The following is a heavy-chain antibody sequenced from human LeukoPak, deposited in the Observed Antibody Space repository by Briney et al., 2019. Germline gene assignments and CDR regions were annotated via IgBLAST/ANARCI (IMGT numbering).Heavy chain of an antibody. CDR1: GGSFSGYY. Sequence: PSETLSLTCAVYGGSFSGYYWSWIRQPPGKGLEWIGEINHSGSTNYNPSLKSRVTISVDTSKNQFSLKLSSVTAADTAVYYCARGTVTTSAGDWFDPWGQGTLVTVSS. CDR2: INHSGST. J-gene: IGHJ5*02. D-gene: IGHD4-11*01. CDR3: ARGTVTTSAGDWFDP. V-gene: IGHV4-34*01.